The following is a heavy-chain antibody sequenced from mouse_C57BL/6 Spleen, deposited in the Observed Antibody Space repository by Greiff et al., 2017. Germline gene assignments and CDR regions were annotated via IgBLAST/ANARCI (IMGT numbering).Heavy chain of an antibody. J-gene: IGHJ2*01. CDR2: IDPETGGT. Sequence: VHLVESGAELVRPGASVTLSCKASGYTFTDYEMHWVKQTPVHGLEWIGAIDPETGGTAYNQKFKGKAILTADKSSSTAYMERRSLTSEDSAFYYCTRDDGYDDYWGQGTTLTVSS. CDR3: TRDDGYDDY. V-gene: IGHV1-15*01. CDR1: GYTFTDYE. D-gene: IGHD2-3*01.